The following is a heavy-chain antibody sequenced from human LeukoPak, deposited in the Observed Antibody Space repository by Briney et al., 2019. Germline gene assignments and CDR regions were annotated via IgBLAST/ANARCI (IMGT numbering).Heavy chain of an antibody. CDR1: GFTFNNYA. Sequence: GGSLRLSCAASGFTFNNYAMSWARQAPGKGLEWVSAISASGGTTYYADSVKGRFTISRDNSENTLFLQMNSLRAEDTAVYYCAKEPREYCSSTSCPNWFDSWGQGTLVTVSS. CDR3: AKEPREYCSSTSCPNWFDS. CDR2: ISASGGTT. V-gene: IGHV3-23*01. J-gene: IGHJ5*01. D-gene: IGHD2-2*01.